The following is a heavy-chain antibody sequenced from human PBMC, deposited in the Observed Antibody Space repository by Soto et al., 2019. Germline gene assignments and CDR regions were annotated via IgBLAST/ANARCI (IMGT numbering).Heavy chain of an antibody. D-gene: IGHD2-15*01. J-gene: IGHJ3*02. CDR3: ARMVVVAATFDAFDI. CDR2: IYSGGST. CDR1: GFTVSSNY. Sequence: GGSLRLSCAASGFTVSSNYMSWVRQAPGKGLEWVSVIYSGGSTYYADSVKGRFTISRHNSKNTLYLQMNSLRAEDTAVYYCARMVVVAATFDAFDIWGQGTMVTVSS. V-gene: IGHV3-53*04.